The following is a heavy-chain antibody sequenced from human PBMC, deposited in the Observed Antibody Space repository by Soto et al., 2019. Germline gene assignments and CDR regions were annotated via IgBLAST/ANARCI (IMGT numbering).Heavy chain of an antibody. CDR2: ISGYNGNT. Sequence: ASVKVSCKSSDNTFTHYGINWVRQAPGQGLEWMGWISGYNGNTKYAQKFQDRVTMTADTSTRSAFMEVRSLTSDDTGVYFCAATGGNYFGLDVWG. J-gene: IGHJ6*02. V-gene: IGHV1-18*01. D-gene: IGHD2-8*02. CDR3: AATGGNYFGLDV. CDR1: DNTFTHYG.